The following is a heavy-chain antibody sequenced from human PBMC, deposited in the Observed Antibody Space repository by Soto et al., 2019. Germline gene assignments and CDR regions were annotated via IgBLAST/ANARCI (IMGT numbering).Heavy chain of an antibody. CDR1: GYTFSAYY. Sequence: ASVKVSCKASGYTFSAYYMHWVRQAPGQGLEWMGWINPNSGATSYAQKFQGRVTMTRDTSISTAYMELSRLGSDDTAVYYCARTCIAATPGPFDYWGQGTLVTVS. J-gene: IGHJ4*02. CDR3: ARTCIAATPGPFDY. CDR2: INPNSGAT. V-gene: IGHV1-2*02. D-gene: IGHD2-15*01.